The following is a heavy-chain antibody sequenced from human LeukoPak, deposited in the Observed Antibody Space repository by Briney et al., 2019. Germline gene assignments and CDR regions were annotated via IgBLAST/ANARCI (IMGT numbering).Heavy chain of an antibody. CDR2: ISSSSSTI. D-gene: IGHD6-19*01. J-gene: IGHJ3*02. Sequence: GGSLRLSCAASGFTFSTYSTNWVRQAPGKGLDWVSYISSSSSTIYYADSVKGRFTISRDSAKNSLYLQMNSLRAEDTAVYYCARGMSSGRYAVDIWGQGTMVTVSS. CDR1: GFTFSTYS. CDR3: ARGMSSGRYAVDI. V-gene: IGHV3-48*01.